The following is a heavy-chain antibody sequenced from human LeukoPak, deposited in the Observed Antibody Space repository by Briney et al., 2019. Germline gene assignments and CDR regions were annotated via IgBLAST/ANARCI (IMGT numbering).Heavy chain of an antibody. J-gene: IGHJ6*04. D-gene: IGHD6-19*01. CDR3: ARDRGAVAEMDV. CDR1: GYTFTSYD. Sequence: ASVKVSCKASGYTFTSYDINWVRQATGQGLEWMGWMNPNSGNTGYAQKFQGRVTMTRDTSISTAYMELSRLRSDDTAVYYCARDRGAVAEMDVWGKGTTVTVSS. CDR2: MNPNSGNT. V-gene: IGHV1-8*01.